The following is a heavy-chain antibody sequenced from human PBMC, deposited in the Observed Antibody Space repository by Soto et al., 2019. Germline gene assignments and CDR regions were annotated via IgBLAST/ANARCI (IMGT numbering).Heavy chain of an antibody. V-gene: IGHV1-3*01. J-gene: IGHJ4*02. Sequence: QVPLVQSGAEVKKPGASVKVSCKASGYTFTSYAMHWVRQAPGQRLEWMGWINAGNGNTKYSQKFQGRVTITRDTSASTAYMELSSLRSEDTAVYYCARLQRITIFGVVIAAQDDYWGQGTLVTVSS. D-gene: IGHD3-3*01. CDR1: GYTFTSYA. CDR3: ARLQRITIFGVVIAAQDDY. CDR2: INAGNGNT.